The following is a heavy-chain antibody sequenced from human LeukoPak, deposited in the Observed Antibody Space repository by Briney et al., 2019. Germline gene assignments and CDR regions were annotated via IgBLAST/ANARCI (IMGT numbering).Heavy chain of an antibody. CDR3: ARQLLWFGEFDDRPYYFDY. D-gene: IGHD3-10*01. V-gene: IGHV4-30-4*01. CDR2: IYYSGST. CDR1: GGSISSGDYY. Sequence: SETLSLTCTVSGGSISSGDYYWSWIRQPPGKGLEWIGYIYYSGSTYYNPSLKSRVTISVDTSKNQFSLKLSSVTAADTAVYYCARQLLWFGEFDDRPYYFDYWGQGTLVTVSS. J-gene: IGHJ4*02.